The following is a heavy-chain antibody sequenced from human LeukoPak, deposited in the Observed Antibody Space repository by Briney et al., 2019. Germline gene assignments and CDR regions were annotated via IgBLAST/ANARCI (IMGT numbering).Heavy chain of an antibody. CDR2: IYYSGST. D-gene: IGHD6-19*01. V-gene: IGHV4-39*01. J-gene: IGHJ4*02. Sequence: PSETLSLTCTVSAGSIRSSIYYWGWIRQPPGRGLEWIGSIYYSGSTHYTLSLKGRVTISVDTSKNQFSLQLSSVTAADTAVYYCARNSRGWNFDYWGQGTLVTVSS. CDR1: AGSIRSSIYY. CDR3: ARNSRGWNFDY.